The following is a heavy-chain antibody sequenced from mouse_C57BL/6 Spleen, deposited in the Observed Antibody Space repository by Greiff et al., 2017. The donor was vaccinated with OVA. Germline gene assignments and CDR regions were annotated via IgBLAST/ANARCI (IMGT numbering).Heavy chain of an antibody. D-gene: IGHD2-3*01. J-gene: IGHJ4*01. V-gene: IGHV1-55*01. Sequence: VQLQQPGAELVKPGASVKISCKASGYTFTSYWITWVKQRPGQGLEWIGDIYPGSGSTNYNEKFKSKATLTVDTSSSTAYMQLSSLTSEDSAVYYCARYDGYYYAMDYWGQGTSVTVSS. CDR2: IYPGSGST. CDR1: GYTFTSYW. CDR3: ARYDGYYYAMDY.